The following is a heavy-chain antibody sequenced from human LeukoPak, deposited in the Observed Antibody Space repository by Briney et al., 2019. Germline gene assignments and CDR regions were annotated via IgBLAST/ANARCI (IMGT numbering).Heavy chain of an antibody. CDR3: TTGLDYYGY. Sequence: GGSLRPSCAASGFTFSNAWMSWVRQASGKGLEWDGRIKSKTDGGTTDYAAPVKGRFTISRDDSKNTLYLQMNSLKTEDTAVYYCTTGLDYYGYWGQGTLVTVSS. D-gene: IGHD3-10*01. V-gene: IGHV3-15*01. CDR2: IKSKTDGGTT. J-gene: IGHJ4*02. CDR1: GFTFSNAW.